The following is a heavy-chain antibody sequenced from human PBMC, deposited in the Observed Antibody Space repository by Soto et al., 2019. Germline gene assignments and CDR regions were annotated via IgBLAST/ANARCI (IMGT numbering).Heavy chain of an antibody. CDR2: MSAYNGNT. CDR3: ARGQSSGNYASSGSYPEGWFDP. V-gene: IGHV1-18*01. D-gene: IGHD3-22*01. J-gene: IGHJ5*02. Sequence: QVQLVQSGAGVKKPGASVKVSCKASGYTFTSYGISWARQAPGQGLEWMGWMSAYNGNTNYAQKLQGRVTMTTDTSTSTAHMELRRLRSDDTAVYYCARGQSSGNYASSGSYPEGWFDPWGQGTLVTVSS. CDR1: GYTFTSYG.